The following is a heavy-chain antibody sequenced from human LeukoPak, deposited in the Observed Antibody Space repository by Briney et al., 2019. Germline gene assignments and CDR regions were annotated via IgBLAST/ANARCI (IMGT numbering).Heavy chain of an antibody. V-gene: IGHV1-2*02. D-gene: IGHD6-19*01. CDR1: GYTFTGYY. CDR2: INPNSGGT. Sequence: ASVKVSCKASGYTFTGYYMHWVRQAPGQGLEWMGWINPNSGGTNYAQKFQGRVIMTRDTSISTAYMELSRLRSDDTAVYYCARGKSSGWYCDYWGQGTLVTVSS. CDR3: ARGKSSGWYCDY. J-gene: IGHJ4*02.